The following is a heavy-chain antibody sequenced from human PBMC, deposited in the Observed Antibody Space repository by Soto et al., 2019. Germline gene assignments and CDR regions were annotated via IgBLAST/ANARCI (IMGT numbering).Heavy chain of an antibody. Sequence: SVKVSCKASGGTFSSYAISWVRQAPGQGLEWMGGIIPIFGTANYAQKFQGRVTITADKSTSTAYMELSSLRSEDTAVYYCARELEDIVVVPAATGYNWFDPWGQGTLVTVSS. V-gene: IGHV1-69*06. CDR2: IIPIFGTA. D-gene: IGHD2-2*01. CDR1: GGTFSSYA. CDR3: ARELEDIVVVPAATGYNWFDP. J-gene: IGHJ5*02.